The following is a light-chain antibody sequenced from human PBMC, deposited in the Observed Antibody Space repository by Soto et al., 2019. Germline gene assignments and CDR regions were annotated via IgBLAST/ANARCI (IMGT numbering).Light chain of an antibody. Sequence: DIQMTQSPSSLSASVGDRVTITCRARQSISSYLYWYQQNPGKAPKLLIYAASSLQSVVPSRFNGSGSGTDFTLTISILQPEDCATYYCQLIYSTPRTFGHGTKVEIK. J-gene: IGKJ1*01. CDR3: QLIYSTPRT. CDR2: AAS. CDR1: QSISSY. V-gene: IGKV1-39*01.